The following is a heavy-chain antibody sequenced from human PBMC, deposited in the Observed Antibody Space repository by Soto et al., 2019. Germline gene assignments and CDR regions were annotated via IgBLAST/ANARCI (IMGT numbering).Heavy chain of an antibody. CDR2: INTGNGNT. V-gene: IGHV1-3*04. Sequence: QVQLVQSGAEEKKPGASVKVSCKASGYTFTNYAMHWVRQAPGQRLEWMGWINTGNGNTKYSQMLQGRDTITRDTSESTAYLELSSLRSEDTAVYYCARWDTGYSYGLGYWGQGTLVTVSS. D-gene: IGHD5-18*01. CDR1: GYTFTNYA. J-gene: IGHJ4*02. CDR3: ARWDTGYSYGLGY.